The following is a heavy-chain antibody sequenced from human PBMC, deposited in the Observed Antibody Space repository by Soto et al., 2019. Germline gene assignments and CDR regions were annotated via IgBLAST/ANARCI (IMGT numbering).Heavy chain of an antibody. D-gene: IGHD4-17*01. CDR2: ISWNSGSI. Sequence: EVQLVESGGGLVQPGRSLRLSCAASGFTFDDYAMHWVRQAPGKGLEWVSGISWNSGSIGYADSVKGRFTISRDNAKNSLYLQMNSLIAEDTALYYCAKASAVTTAPHWYFYLWGRGTLVTVSS. V-gene: IGHV3-9*01. J-gene: IGHJ2*01. CDR3: AKASAVTTAPHWYFYL. CDR1: GFTFDDYA.